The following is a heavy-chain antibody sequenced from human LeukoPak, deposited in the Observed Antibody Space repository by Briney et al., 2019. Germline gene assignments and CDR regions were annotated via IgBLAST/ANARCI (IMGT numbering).Heavy chain of an antibody. Sequence: GGSLRLSCAASGFTFSNYWMSWVRHAPGKGLECVANIKQDGSEKYYVDSVKGRFTISRDNAKNSLYLQMNSLRAEDTAVYYCARVSSAGYSSGWSPFQHWGQGTLVTVSS. CDR2: IKQDGSEK. J-gene: IGHJ1*01. V-gene: IGHV3-7*01. CDR1: GFTFSNYW. D-gene: IGHD6-19*01. CDR3: ARVSSAGYSSGWSPFQH.